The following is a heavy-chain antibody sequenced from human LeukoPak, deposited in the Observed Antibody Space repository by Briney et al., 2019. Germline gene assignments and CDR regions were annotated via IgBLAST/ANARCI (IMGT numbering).Heavy chain of an antibody. CDR1: GGSFSGYY. V-gene: IGHV4-34*01. Sequence: SETLSLTCAVYGGSFSGYYWSWIRQPPGKGLEWIGEINHSGSTSYNPSLKSRVTISVDTSKNQFSLKLSSVTAADTAVYYCARDQDYYGSGSYFGYWGQGTLVTVSS. D-gene: IGHD3-10*01. CDR3: ARDQDYYGSGSYFGY. CDR2: INHSGST. J-gene: IGHJ4*02.